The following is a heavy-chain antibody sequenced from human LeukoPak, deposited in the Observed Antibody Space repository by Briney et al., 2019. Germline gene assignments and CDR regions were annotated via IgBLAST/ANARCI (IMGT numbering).Heavy chain of an antibody. Sequence: PGGSLRLSCGASGFTFSSYGMHWVRQAPGKGLEWVAFIRYDGSNKYYADSVKGRFTISRDNSKNTLYLQMSSLRAEDTAMYYCAKDEAIFGVVPYYFDYWGQGTLVTVSS. CDR3: AKDEAIFGVVPYYFDY. CDR2: IRYDGSNK. J-gene: IGHJ4*02. V-gene: IGHV3-30*02. D-gene: IGHD3-3*01. CDR1: GFTFSSYG.